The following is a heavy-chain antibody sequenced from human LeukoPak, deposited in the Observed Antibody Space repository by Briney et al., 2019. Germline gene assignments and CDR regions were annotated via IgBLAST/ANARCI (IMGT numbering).Heavy chain of an antibody. D-gene: IGHD3-22*01. J-gene: IGHJ4*02. Sequence: SETLSLTCTVSGGSISSYYWSWIRQPPGQGLEWIGYIYCSGSTNYNPSLKSRVTISVDTSKSQFSLKLSSVTAADTAVYYCARGRLDYYDSSGYPEFDYWGQGTLVTVSS. CDR3: ARGRLDYYDSSGYPEFDY. CDR1: GGSISSYY. CDR2: IYCSGST. V-gene: IGHV4-59*01.